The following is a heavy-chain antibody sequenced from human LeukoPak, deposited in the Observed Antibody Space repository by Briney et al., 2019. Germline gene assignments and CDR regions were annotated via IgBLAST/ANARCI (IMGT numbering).Heavy chain of an antibody. CDR3: ARHDYSNYVRH. Sequence: SETLSLTCTVSGGSISSIYWSWIRQPAGKGLEWIGRGFASGSTIYNPSLKSRVTISVDESKNQFSLELKSLTAADTAVYYCARHDYSNYVRHWGQGTLITVSS. CDR2: GFASGST. CDR1: GGSISSIY. V-gene: IGHV4-4*07. J-gene: IGHJ4*02. D-gene: IGHD4-11*01.